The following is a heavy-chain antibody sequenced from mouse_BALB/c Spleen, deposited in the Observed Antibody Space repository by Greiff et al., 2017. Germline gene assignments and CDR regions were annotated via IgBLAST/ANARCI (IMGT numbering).Heavy chain of an antibody. CDR1: GFTFSSYT. Sequence: EVKLVESGGGLVKPGGSLKLSCAASGFTFSSYTMSWVRQTPEKRLEWVATISSGGSYTYYPDSVKGRFTISRDNAKNTLYLQMSSLKSEDTAMYYCTRVGITTGNDAMDYWGQGTSVTVSS. CDR2: ISSGGSYT. CDR3: TRVGITTGNDAMDY. J-gene: IGHJ4*01. D-gene: IGHD2-4*01. V-gene: IGHV5-6-4*01.